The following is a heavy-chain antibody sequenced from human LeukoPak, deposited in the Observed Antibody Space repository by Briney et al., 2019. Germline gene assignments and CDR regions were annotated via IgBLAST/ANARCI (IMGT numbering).Heavy chain of an antibody. CDR1: GGTFSSYA. CDR2: IIPIFGTA. D-gene: IGHD6-13*01. V-gene: IGHV1-69*05. J-gene: IGHJ5*02. Sequence: GASVKVSCKASGGTFSSYAISWVRQAPGQGLEWMGRIIPIFGTANYAQKFQGRVTITTDESTSTAYMELSSLRSEDTAVYYCAKVPPSITAAGNWLDPWGQGALVTVSS. CDR3: AKVPPSITAAGNWLDP.